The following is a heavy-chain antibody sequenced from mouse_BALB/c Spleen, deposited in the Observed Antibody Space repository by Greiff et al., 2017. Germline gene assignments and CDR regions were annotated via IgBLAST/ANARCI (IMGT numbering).Heavy chain of an antibody. D-gene: IGHD3-2*01. J-gene: IGHJ4*01. CDR3: ARETARATSHAMDY. V-gene: IGHV1-52*01. CDR1: GYTFTSYW. CDR2: IDPYDSET. Sequence: QVQLQQPGAELVRPGASVKLSCKASGYTFTSYWMNWVKQRPEQGLEWIGRIDPYDSETHYNQKFKDKAILTVDKSSSTDYMQLSSLTSEDSAVYYCARETARATSHAMDYWGQGTSVTVSS.